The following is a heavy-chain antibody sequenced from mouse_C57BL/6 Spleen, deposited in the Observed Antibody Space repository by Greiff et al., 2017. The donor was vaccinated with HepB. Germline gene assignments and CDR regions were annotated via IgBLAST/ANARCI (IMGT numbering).Heavy chain of an antibody. J-gene: IGHJ1*03. V-gene: IGHV1-15*01. D-gene: IGHD1-1*01. Sequence: QVQLQQSGAELVRPGASVTLSCKASGYTFTDYEMHWVKQTPVHGLEWIGAIDPETGGTAYNQKFKGKAILTADKSSSTAYMELRSLTSEDSAVYYCTEGSYYGSRTWYFDVWGTGTTVTVSS. CDR1: GYTFTDYE. CDR3: TEGSYYGSRTWYFDV. CDR2: IDPETGGT.